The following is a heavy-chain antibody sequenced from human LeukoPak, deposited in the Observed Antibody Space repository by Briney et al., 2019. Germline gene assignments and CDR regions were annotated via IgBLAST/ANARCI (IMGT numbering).Heavy chain of an antibody. CDR1: GYTFTSYY. J-gene: IGHJ4*02. Sequence: GASVKVSCKASGYTFTSYYMHWVRQAPGQGLEWMGGIIPIFGTANYAQKFQGRVTITADESTSTAYMELSSLRSEDTAVYYCARGAFDRLEYSSYRSFDYWGQGTLVTVSS. CDR2: IIPIFGTA. V-gene: IGHV1-69*13. CDR3: ARGAFDRLEYSSYRSFDY. D-gene: IGHD6-6*01.